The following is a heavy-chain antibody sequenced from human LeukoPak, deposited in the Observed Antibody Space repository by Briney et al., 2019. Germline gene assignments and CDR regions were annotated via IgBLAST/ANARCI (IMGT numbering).Heavy chain of an antibody. D-gene: IGHD5-24*01. V-gene: IGHV3-30*18. CDR2: ISYDAKNE. J-gene: IGHJ4*02. CDR1: GFTFSNFG. Sequence: PGGSLRLSCVASGFTFSNFGMHWVRQAPGKGLEWVAVISYDAKNEYYTDSVKGRFTISRDNAKNTLYLQMNSLRAEDTAVYYCAKQMAVDYLDYWGQGTLVTVSS. CDR3: AKQMAVDYLDY.